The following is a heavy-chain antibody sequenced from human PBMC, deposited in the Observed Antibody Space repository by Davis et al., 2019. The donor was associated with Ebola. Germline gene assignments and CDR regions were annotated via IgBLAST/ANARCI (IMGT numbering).Heavy chain of an antibody. J-gene: IGHJ4*02. Sequence: ASVKVSCKASGYTFTSYGITWVRQAPGQGLEWMGWINAGNGNTKYSQKFQGRVTITRDTSASTAYMELSSLRSEDTAVYYCARLERGYWGQGTLVTVSS. CDR2: INAGNGNT. V-gene: IGHV1-3*01. D-gene: IGHD3-10*01. CDR1: GYTFTSYG. CDR3: ARLERGY.